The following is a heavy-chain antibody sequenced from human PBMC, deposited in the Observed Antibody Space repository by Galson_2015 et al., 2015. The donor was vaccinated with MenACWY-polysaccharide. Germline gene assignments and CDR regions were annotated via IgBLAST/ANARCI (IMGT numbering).Heavy chain of an antibody. Sequence: SETLSLTCAVYGGSFTNYFWTWIRQSPEKGLEWITEINHAGRTTYNPTLRSRVTVSVDPSKNQFSINLTSVTAADTAVYYCARAWSSGYYSDYW. J-gene: IGHJ4*01. D-gene: IGHD3-22*01. V-gene: IGHV4-34*01. CDR1: GGSFTNYF. CDR3: ARAWSSGYYSDY. CDR2: INHAGRT.